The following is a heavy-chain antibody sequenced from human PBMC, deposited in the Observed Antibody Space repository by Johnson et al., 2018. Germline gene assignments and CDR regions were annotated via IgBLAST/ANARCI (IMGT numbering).Heavy chain of an antibody. CDR3: AKDGYENSVYYSGDFQH. CDR2: ISGSGGST. V-gene: IGHV3-23*04. Sequence: VQLVQSGGGLVQPGGSXRLSCTTSGFTFSSYAMSWVRQAPGKGLEWVSAISGSGGSTYYAASVEGRFTISRDNSKKTLYLQMYSLRAEGTAVYYCAKDGYENSVYYSGDFQHWGQGTLVTVSS. D-gene: IGHD3-22*01. J-gene: IGHJ1*01. CDR1: GFTFSSYA.